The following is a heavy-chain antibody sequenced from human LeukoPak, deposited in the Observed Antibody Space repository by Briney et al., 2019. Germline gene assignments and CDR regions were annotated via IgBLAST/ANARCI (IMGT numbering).Heavy chain of an antibody. D-gene: IGHD6-13*01. CDR2: IYYSGST. Sequence: SETLSLTCTVSGGSISSYYWSWIRQPPGQGLEWIGYIYYSGSTNYNPSLKSRVTISVDTSKNQFSLKLSSVTAADTAVYYCARGVGYSSSWDIWGQGTMVTVSS. J-gene: IGHJ3*02. V-gene: IGHV4-59*01. CDR3: ARGVGYSSSWDI. CDR1: GGSISSYY.